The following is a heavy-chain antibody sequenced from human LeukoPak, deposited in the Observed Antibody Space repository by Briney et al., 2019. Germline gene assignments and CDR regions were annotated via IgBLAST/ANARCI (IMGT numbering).Heavy chain of an antibody. D-gene: IGHD3-10*01. V-gene: IGHV3-7*01. CDR2: IKQDGSEK. Sequence: GGSLRLSCAGSGFTFSSYWMSWVRQAPGKGLEWVANIKQDGSEKHYVDSVKGRFTISRDNAKNSLFLQMNSLRAEDTAVYYCAREQYGSGSLDYWGQGTLVTVSS. J-gene: IGHJ4*02. CDR3: AREQYGSGSLDY. CDR1: GFTFSSYW.